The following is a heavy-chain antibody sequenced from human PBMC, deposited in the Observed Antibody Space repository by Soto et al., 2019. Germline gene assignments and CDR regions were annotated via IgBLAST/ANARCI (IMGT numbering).Heavy chain of an antibody. J-gene: IGHJ5*02. D-gene: IGHD6-13*01. CDR1: GGSFSGYY. CDR2: INHSGST. CDR3: GRRPPEPSSWAKWFHP. Sequence: QVQLQQWGAGLLKPSETLSLTCAVYGGSFSGYYWSWIRQPPGKGLAWIGEINHSGSTNYNPSLQSRSPISRGTPKDQVLLKPGFVAPAGTGVEYFGRRPPEPSSWAKWFHPWGQGNPVHRL. V-gene: IGHV4-34*01.